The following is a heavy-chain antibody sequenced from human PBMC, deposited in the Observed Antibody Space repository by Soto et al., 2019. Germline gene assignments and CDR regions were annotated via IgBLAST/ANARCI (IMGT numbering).Heavy chain of an antibody. CDR3: ARGRYVLIWFD. D-gene: IGHD3-10*01. J-gene: IGHJ4*02. CDR1: GGSISSYY. V-gene: IGHV4-59*01. Sequence: QVHLQESGPGLVKPSETLSLTCTVSGGSISSYYWSWIRQPPGKGLEWIGYIYYSGSTNYNPSLTIRVAISVDTSTRQLSLKMSAVTTADTAVYYWARGRYVLIWFDWGQGTLVTVSS. CDR2: IYYSGST.